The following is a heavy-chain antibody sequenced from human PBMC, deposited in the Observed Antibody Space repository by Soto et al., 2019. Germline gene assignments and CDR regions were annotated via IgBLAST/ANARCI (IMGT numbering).Heavy chain of an antibody. Sequence: EVQLVESGGGLVKPGGSLRLSCAASGFTFSTYTMNWVRQAPGKGLEWVSSISSSTDYIYYADSVKGRFTVSRDNAKNSLYLQMNSPRVEDTAVYYCARGGSGDRDNWGQGALVTVSP. V-gene: IGHV3-21*01. D-gene: IGHD3-10*01. CDR3: ARGGSGDRDN. CDR1: GFTFSTYT. J-gene: IGHJ4*02. CDR2: ISSSTDYI.